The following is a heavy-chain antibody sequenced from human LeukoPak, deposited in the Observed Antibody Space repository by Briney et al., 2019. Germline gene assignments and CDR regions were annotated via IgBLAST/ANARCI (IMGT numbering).Heavy chain of an antibody. V-gene: IGHV1-8*01. J-gene: IGHJ4*02. CDR2: MNPNSNNT. Sequence: ASAKVSCKGSGYTFTSYDIHWVRQASGQGLEWMGWMNPNSNNTGYAQKFHGRVTMTSNTSISTDYMEMSSLRSEDTAVYYCARSLTWDGYNSYYFDYWGQGTLVTVSS. CDR1: GYTFTSYD. D-gene: IGHD5-24*01. CDR3: ARSLTWDGYNSYYFDY.